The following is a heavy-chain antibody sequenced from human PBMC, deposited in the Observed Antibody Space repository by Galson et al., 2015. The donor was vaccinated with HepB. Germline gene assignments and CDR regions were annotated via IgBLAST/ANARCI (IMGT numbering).Heavy chain of an antibody. J-gene: IGHJ6*03. CDR1: GGSISSYY. D-gene: IGHD1-1*01. Sequence: ETLSLTCTVSGGSISSYYWSWIRQPPGKGLEWIGYIDYSGSTDYNPSLKSRVTISVDTSKNQFSLRLLYVTDADTAVYYCARDRAAGTADYFYYMDVWGKGITVTVSS. CDR2: IDYSGST. V-gene: IGHV4-59*01. CDR3: ARDRAAGTADYFYYMDV.